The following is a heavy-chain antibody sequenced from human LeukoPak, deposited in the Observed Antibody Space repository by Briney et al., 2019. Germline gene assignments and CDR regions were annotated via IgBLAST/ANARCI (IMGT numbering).Heavy chain of an antibody. CDR2: INHSGST. J-gene: IGHJ4*02. Sequence: SETLSLTCAVYGGSFSGYYWSWIRQPPGKGLEWIGEINHSGSTNYNPSLKSRVTISVDTSKNQFSLKLSSVTAADTAVYYCARTMVRGSLDYWGQGTLVTVSS. D-gene: IGHD3-10*01. CDR3: ARTMVRGSLDY. CDR1: GGSFSGYY. V-gene: IGHV4-34*01.